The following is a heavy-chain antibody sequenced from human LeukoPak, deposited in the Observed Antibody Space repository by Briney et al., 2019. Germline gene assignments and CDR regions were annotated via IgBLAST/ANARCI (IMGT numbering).Heavy chain of an antibody. CDR1: GYTFTIFG. J-gene: IGHJ4*02. Sequence: ASVKVSCKASGYTFTIFGISWVRQAPGQGLEWMGWISGYNGHTKYAQSLQGRVTMTTDTSTSTAYMELRSLRSDDTAVYYCVRDRGDNAGWIFFDYWGQGTLVTVSS. CDR2: ISGYNGHT. V-gene: IGHV1-18*04. D-gene: IGHD6-19*01. CDR3: VRDRGDNAGWIFFDY.